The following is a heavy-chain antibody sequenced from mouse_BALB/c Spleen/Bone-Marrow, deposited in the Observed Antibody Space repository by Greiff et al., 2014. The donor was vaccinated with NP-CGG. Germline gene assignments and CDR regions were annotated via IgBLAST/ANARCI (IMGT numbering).Heavy chain of an antibody. V-gene: IGHV5-12-2*01. CDR3: ARHGGSRGYYFDY. Sequence: DVQLVESGGGLVQPGGSLKLSCAASGFTFSSYTMSWVRQTPEKRLEWVAYISNGGGSTYYPDTVKGRFTISRANAKNTLYLQMSRLKSEDTAMYYCARHGGSRGYYFDYWGQGTTLTVSS. CDR1: GFTFSSYT. D-gene: IGHD1-1*01. CDR2: ISNGGGST. J-gene: IGHJ2*01.